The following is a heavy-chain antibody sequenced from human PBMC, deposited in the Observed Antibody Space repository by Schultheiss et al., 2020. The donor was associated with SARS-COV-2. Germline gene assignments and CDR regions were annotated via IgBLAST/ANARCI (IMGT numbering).Heavy chain of an antibody. CDR2: IYSGGST. V-gene: IGHV3-66*01. J-gene: IGHJ4*02. Sequence: GGSLRLSCAASGFTVSSNYMSWVRQAPGKGLEWVSVIYSGGSTYYADSVKGRFTISRDNSKNTLYLQMNSLRAEDTAVYYCARGPHPMIVATLDYWGQGTLVTVSS. D-gene: IGHD3-22*01. CDR1: GFTVSSNY. CDR3: ARGPHPMIVATLDY.